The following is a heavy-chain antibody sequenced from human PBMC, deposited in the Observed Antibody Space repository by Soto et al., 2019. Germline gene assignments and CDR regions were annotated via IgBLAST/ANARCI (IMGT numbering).Heavy chain of an antibody. J-gene: IGHJ3*01. Sequence: EVQLVESGGGLVQPGESLRLSCAASGFTFDYYWMHWVRQAPGKGLVWVSRVHRGGTTTTYADSVKGRFTISRDNARNTVSLQMRSLRAEDTAIYYCASGDRGGFDLWGHGTMVTVSS. V-gene: IGHV3-74*01. CDR3: ASGDRGGFDL. CDR2: VHRGGTTT. D-gene: IGHD3-10*01. CDR1: GFTFDYYW.